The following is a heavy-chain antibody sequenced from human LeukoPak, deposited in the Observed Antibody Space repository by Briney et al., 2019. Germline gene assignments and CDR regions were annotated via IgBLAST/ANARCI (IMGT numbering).Heavy chain of an antibody. V-gene: IGHV4-30-2*01. J-gene: IGHJ1*01. D-gene: IGHD6-19*01. Sequence: SETLSLTCTVSGGSISSSSYYWSWIRQPPGKGLEWIGYIYHSGSTYYNPSLKSRVTISVDRSKNQFSLKLSSVTAADTAVYYCARVYSSGSRAFQHWGQGTLVTVSS. CDR3: ARVYSSGSRAFQH. CDR1: GGSISSSSYY. CDR2: IYHSGST.